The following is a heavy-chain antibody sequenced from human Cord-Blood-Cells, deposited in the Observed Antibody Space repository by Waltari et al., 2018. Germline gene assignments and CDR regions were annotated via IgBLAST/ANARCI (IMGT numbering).Heavy chain of an antibody. CDR1: GFTFDDYA. Sequence: EVQLVESGGGVVQPGGSLRLSCAASGFTFDDYAMHWVRQAPGKSLEWVSLISGDGGSTYYADSVKGRFNISRDNSKNSLYLQMNSLRTEDTALYYCASRIAVDYWGQGTLVTVSS. D-gene: IGHD6-19*01. J-gene: IGHJ4*02. CDR2: ISGDGGST. CDR3: ASRIAVDY. V-gene: IGHV3-43*02.